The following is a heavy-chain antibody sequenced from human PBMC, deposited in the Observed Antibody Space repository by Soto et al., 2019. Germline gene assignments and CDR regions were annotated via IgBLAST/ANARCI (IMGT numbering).Heavy chain of an antibody. CDR3: AREAVTTYFYFDY. D-gene: IGHD4-17*01. CDR2: INAGNGNT. V-gene: IGHV1-3*01. J-gene: IGHJ4*02. CDR1: GYTFTSYA. Sequence: GASVKVSCKASGYTFTSYAMHWVRQAPGQRLEWMGWINAGNGNTKYSQKFQGRVTITRDTSASTAYMELSSLRSEDTAVYYCAREAVTTYFYFDYWGQGTLVTVSS.